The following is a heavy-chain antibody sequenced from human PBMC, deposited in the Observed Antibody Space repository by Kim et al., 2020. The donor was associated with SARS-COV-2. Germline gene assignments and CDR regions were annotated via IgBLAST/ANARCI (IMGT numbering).Heavy chain of an antibody. V-gene: IGHV3-30*04. Sequence: GGSLRLSCAASGFTFSSYAMHWVRQAPGKGLEWVVVISYDGSNKYYADSVKGRFTISRDNSKNTLYLQMNRLRAEDTAVYYCARDQSVGATYYGMDVWG. J-gene: IGHJ6*02. CDR1: GFTFSSYA. CDR2: ISYDGSNK. CDR3: ARDQSVGATYYGMDV. D-gene: IGHD1-26*01.